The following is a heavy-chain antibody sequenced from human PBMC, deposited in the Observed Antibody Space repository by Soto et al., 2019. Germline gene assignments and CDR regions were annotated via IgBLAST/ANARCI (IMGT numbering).Heavy chain of an antibody. CDR3: AGEGGAAAGRAVFDY. J-gene: IGHJ4*02. CDR2: INHSGST. CDR1: GGSFSGYY. V-gene: IGHV4-34*01. D-gene: IGHD6-13*01. Sequence: QVQLQQWGAGLLKPSETLSLTCAVYGGSFSGYYWSWIRQPPGKGLEWIGEINHSGSTNYNPSLNSLGTISVDTFMIQFSLKLSSVTAADTAVYYCAGEGGAAAGRAVFDYWGQGTLVTVSS.